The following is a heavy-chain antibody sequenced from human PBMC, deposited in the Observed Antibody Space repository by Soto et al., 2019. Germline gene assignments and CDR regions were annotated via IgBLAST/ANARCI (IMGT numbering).Heavy chain of an antibody. D-gene: IGHD1-26*01. CDR1: GFTFNNYD. CDR2: FSRDLVSP. Sequence: PGGSLRLSCADSGFTFNNYDMHWVRQAPGEGLEWVAGFSRDLVSPLYGDSVKGRFTISRDNSKNTLYLQMNSLRVEDAAIYYCVKEGRVGVEGFDFWGQGTLVTVSS. CDR3: VKEGRVGVEGFDF. J-gene: IGHJ4*02. V-gene: IGHV3-23*01.